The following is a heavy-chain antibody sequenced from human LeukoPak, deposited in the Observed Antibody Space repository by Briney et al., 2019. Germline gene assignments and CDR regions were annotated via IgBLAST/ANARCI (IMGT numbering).Heavy chain of an antibody. J-gene: IGHJ4*02. CDR3: ARGGNYYYGSGSFNFDY. CDR1: GGSISSYY. V-gene: IGHV4-4*07. Sequence: SETLSLTCTVSGGSISSYYWSWIRQPAGKGLEGIGRIYTSGSTNYNPSLKSRVTMSVDTSKNQFSLKLSSVTAADTAVYYCARGGNYYYGSGSFNFDYWGQGTLVTVSS. CDR2: IYTSGST. D-gene: IGHD3-10*01.